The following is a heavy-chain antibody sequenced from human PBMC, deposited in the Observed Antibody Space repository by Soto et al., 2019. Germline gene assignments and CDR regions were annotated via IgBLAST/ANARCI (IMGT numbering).Heavy chain of an antibody. CDR2: INHSGST. J-gene: IGHJ4*02. D-gene: IGHD3-22*01. Sequence: SETLSLTCAVYGGSFSGYYWSWIRQPPGKGLEWIGEINHSGSTNYNPSLKSRVTISVDTSKNQFSLKLSSVTAADTAVYYCARGLGNYYDSSGPFDYWGQGTLVTVSS. V-gene: IGHV4-34*01. CDR3: ARGLGNYYDSSGPFDY. CDR1: GGSFSGYY.